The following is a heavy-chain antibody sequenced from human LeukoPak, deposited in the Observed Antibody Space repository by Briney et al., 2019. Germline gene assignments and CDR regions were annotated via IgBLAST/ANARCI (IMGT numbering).Heavy chain of an antibody. V-gene: IGHV3-7*01. CDR1: GFTFSSYW. CDR2: IKQDGSEE. CDR3: ARDSGRSRWELLGFDY. D-gene: IGHD1-26*01. Sequence: GGSLRLSCAASGFTFSSYWMSWVRQAPGKGLEWVANIKQDGSEEYYVDSVKGRFTISRDNAKNSLYLQMNSLRAEDTAVYYCARDSGRSRWELLGFDYWGQGTLVTVSS. J-gene: IGHJ4*02.